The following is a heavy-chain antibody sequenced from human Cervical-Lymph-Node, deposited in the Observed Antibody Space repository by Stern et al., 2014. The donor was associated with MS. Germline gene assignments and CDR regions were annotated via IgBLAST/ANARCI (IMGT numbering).Heavy chain of an antibody. CDR3: AREDFWNGGHFDN. D-gene: IGHD3-3*01. V-gene: IGHV1-69*09. Sequence: VQLEESGPEVKEPGPSLTVSCKVSGGTFTSYSFSWVRQPPAQGLLWMGRIIPIPGLAMVAPKFQGRVPITPDKSTKTADMEMTSLTSEDTAVYYGAREDFWNGGHFDNWGQGTLVTVSP. CDR2: IIPIPGLA. CDR1: GGTFTSYS. J-gene: IGHJ4*02.